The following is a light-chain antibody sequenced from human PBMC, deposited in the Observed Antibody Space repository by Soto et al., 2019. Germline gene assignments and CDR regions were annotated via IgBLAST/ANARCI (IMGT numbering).Light chain of an antibody. Sequence: QSTLTQPPSVSGAPGQRVSISCIGSSSNIGAGYAVHWYQQIPGSAPRLLISGNTNRPSGVPDRFSGSKSGTSASLDITGLQAEDEADYYCQSYCSNVSARVVFGGGTKLTVL. CDR2: GNT. J-gene: IGLJ2*01. V-gene: IGLV1-40*01. CDR3: QSYCSNVSARVV. CDR1: SSNIGAGYA.